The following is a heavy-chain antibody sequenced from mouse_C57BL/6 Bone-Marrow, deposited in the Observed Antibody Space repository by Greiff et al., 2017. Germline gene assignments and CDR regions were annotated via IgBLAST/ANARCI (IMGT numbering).Heavy chain of an antibody. CDR3: ARFYVSSPSYFDY. D-gene: IGHD1-1*01. CDR1: GYTFTDYY. Sequence: VQLQQSGPELVKPGASVKISCKASGYTFTDYYMNWVKQSHGKSLEWIGDINPNNGGTSSPQKFKGPATLTVDKSYSTAYMGLRSLTSEDSAVYYCARFYVSSPSYFDYWGQGTTRTVSS. J-gene: IGHJ2*01. V-gene: IGHV1-26*01. CDR2: INPNNGGT.